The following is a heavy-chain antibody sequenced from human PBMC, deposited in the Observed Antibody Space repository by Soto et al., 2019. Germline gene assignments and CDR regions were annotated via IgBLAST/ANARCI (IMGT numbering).Heavy chain of an antibody. V-gene: IGHV3-74*01. D-gene: IGHD3-3*01. Sequence: GGSLRLSCAASGFTFSSYWMHWVRQAPGKGLEWVSRINSDGSSTSYADSVKGRFTISRDNAKNTLYLQMNSLRAEDTAVYYCARDAYYDFWSGSLNYGMDVWGQGTTVTVSS. CDR3: ARDAYYDFWSGSLNYGMDV. CDR2: INSDGSST. CDR1: GFTFSSYW. J-gene: IGHJ6*02.